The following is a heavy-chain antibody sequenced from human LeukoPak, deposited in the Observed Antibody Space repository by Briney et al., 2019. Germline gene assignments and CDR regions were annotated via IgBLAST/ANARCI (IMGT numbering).Heavy chain of an antibody. D-gene: IGHD2-2*01. Sequence: SQTLSLTCAISGDSVSSNSVTWNWIRQSASRGLEWLGRTYYRSTWYNDYAVSVRGRITVNPDTSKNQFSLHLNSVTPEDTAVYYCARRLTQYDCFDPWGQGILVTVSS. J-gene: IGHJ5*02. CDR2: TYYRSTWYN. CDR3: ARRLTQYDCFDP. V-gene: IGHV6-1*01. CDR1: GDSVSSNSVT.